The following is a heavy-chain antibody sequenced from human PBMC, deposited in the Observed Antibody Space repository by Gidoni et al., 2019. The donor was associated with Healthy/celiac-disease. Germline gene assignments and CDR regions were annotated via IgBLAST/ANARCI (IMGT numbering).Heavy chain of an antibody. J-gene: IGHJ3*02. V-gene: IGHV1-69*01. D-gene: IGHD6-19*01. CDR2: IIPLFGTA. CDR1: GGTFSSYA. CDR3: ARGDSSGWGDAFDI. Sequence: QVQLVQSGAEVKKPGSAVKVSCKASGGTFSSYANSWVRQAPGQGLEWMGGIIPLFGTATYAQKFQGRVTITADESTSPAYMELSSLRSEDTAVYYCARGDSSGWGDAFDIWGQGTMVTVSS.